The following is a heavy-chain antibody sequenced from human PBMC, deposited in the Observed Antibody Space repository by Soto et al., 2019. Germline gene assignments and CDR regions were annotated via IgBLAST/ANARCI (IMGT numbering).Heavy chain of an antibody. D-gene: IGHD3-16*01. J-gene: IGHJ6*02. CDR3: TRSTHAMNGGSHYMALDDDLVTGMDV. CDR1: GASITSGHW. Sequence: QVQLQESGPRLVRPSGALSLTCSVSGASITSGHWWTWFRQSPGKGLEGIGEISDRGSAYSNPSLKSRVSLSVDKSQNQFSLRLTSVTAADTAIYYCTRSTHAMNGGSHYMALDDDLVTGMDVWGPGTPVTVSS. CDR2: ISDRGSA. V-gene: IGHV4-4*02.